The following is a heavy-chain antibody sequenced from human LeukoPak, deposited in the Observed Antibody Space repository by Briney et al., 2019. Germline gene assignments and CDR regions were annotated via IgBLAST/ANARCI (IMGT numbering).Heavy chain of an antibody. CDR1: GGSISSSSYY. D-gene: IGHD6-13*01. CDR3: ARPRFSSRRLYYFDY. CDR2: IYYSGNT. V-gene: IGHV4-39*01. J-gene: IGHJ4*02. Sequence: SETLSLTCSLSGGSISSSSYYWAWLRQPPGKGLEWIGSIYYSGNTYYSPSLKSRVTIFVDTSKNEFSLKLSSVTAADTAVYYCARPRFSSRRLYYFDYWGQGTLVTVSS.